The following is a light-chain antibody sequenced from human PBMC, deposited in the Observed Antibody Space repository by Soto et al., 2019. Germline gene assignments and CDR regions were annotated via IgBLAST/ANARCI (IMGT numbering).Light chain of an antibody. J-gene: IGKJ1*01. CDR3: QQSSSTPWT. CDR1: QSISSY. V-gene: IGKV1-39*01. Sequence: DIQMTQSPSTLSASLGDRATISCRASQSISSYLNWYQQKPGKAPKLLIDAASSLPSGVPSRFSGSGSGTDFTLTISSLQPEDFATYYCQQSSSTPWTFGQGTKVDIK. CDR2: AAS.